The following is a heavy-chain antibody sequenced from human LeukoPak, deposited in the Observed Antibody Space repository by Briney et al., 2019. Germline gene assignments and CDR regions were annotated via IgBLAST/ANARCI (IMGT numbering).Heavy chain of an antibody. Sequence: GGSLRLSCAASGFTFSSYGMHWVRQAPGEGLEWVAFIRYDGSNKYYADSVKGRFTISRDNSKNTLYLQMNSLRAEDTAVYYCAKDTPSYGDYGGYFDYWGQGTLVTVSS. V-gene: IGHV3-30*02. CDR3: AKDTPSYGDYGGYFDY. CDR1: GFTFSSYG. CDR2: IRYDGSNK. J-gene: IGHJ4*02. D-gene: IGHD4-17*01.